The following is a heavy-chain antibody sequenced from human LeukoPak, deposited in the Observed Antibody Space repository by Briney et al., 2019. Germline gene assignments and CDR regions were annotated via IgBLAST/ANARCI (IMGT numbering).Heavy chain of an antibody. CDR3: ARDPYSYYYGSGSYSYGMDV. V-gene: IGHV1-69*13. D-gene: IGHD3-10*01. CDR2: IIPTFGTA. J-gene: IGHJ6*02. Sequence: SVKVSCKASGGTFSSYAISWVRQAPGQGLEWMGGIIPTFGTANYAQKFQGRVTITADESTSTAYMELSSLRSEDTAVYYCARDPYSYYYGSGSYSYGMDVWGQGTTVTVSS. CDR1: GGTFSSYA.